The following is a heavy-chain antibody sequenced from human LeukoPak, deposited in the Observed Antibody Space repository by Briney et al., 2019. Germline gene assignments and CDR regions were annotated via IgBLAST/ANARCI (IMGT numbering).Heavy chain of an antibody. D-gene: IGHD3-22*01. CDR1: GFTFRSYT. J-gene: IGHJ3*02. CDR2: IWYDGSNK. CDR3: ARTYSSGYHDAFDI. V-gene: IGHV3-33*08. Sequence: GGSLRLSCAASGFTFRSYTMAWVRQAPGKGLEWVAVIWYDGSNKYYADSVKGRFTISRDNSKNTLYLQMNSLRAEDTAVYYCARTYSSGYHDAFDIWGQGTMVTVSS.